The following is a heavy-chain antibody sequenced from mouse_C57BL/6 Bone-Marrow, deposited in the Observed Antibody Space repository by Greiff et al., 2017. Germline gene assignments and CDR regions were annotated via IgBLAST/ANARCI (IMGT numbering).Heavy chain of an antibody. CDR3: ARNMGMDGYYDYWYCDV. CDR2: IDPSDSYT. V-gene: IGHV1-50*01. CDR1: GYTFTSYW. D-gene: IGHD2-3*01. Sequence: QVQLQQPGAELVKPGASVKLSCKASGYTFTSYWMQWVKQRPGQGLEWIGEIDPSDSYTNYNQKFKGKATLTVDPSSSTAYMQLSSLTSEDAAVYYCARNMGMDGYYDYWYCDVWGTGTTVTVSS. J-gene: IGHJ1*03.